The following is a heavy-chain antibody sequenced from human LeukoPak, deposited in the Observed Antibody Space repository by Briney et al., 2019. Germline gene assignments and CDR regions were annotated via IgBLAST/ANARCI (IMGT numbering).Heavy chain of an antibody. D-gene: IGHD2-15*01. CDR2: ISWNSANI. CDR3: TRGSGYSPLFDC. V-gene: IGHV3-9*01. J-gene: IGHJ4*02. Sequence: GGSLRLSCEASGFTFDDYGMHWVRQAPGKGLEWVTGISWNSANIAYGDSVKGRFTIPRDNARNTLYLQMNSLRADDTALYYCTRGSGYSPLFDCWGQGTLVTVSS. CDR1: GFTFDDYG.